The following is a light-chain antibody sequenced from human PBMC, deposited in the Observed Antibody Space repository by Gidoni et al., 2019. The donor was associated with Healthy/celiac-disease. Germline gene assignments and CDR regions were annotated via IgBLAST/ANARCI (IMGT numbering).Light chain of an antibody. CDR1: QSISSY. CDR2: AAS. J-gene: IGKJ1*01. Sequence: DIQMTQSPSSLSASVGDRVTITCRASQSISSYLNWYQQKPGKAPKLLIYAASSLQSGVPSRFSDSESGTDFTLTISNLQPENFATYYCQQSYSTPPKTFGQGTKVEIK. CDR3: QQSYSTPPKT. V-gene: IGKV1-39*01.